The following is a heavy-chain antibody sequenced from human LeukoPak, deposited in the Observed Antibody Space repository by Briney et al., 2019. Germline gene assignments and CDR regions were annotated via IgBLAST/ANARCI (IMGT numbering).Heavy chain of an antibody. CDR3: ARVGAVAGPSAAFDI. J-gene: IGHJ3*02. CDR1: GGSISSSSYY. D-gene: IGHD6-19*01. V-gene: IGHV4-39*07. CDR2: IYHSGST. Sequence: PSETLSLTCTVSGGSISSSSYYWGWIRQPPVKGLEWIGSIYHSGSTYYNPSLKSRVTISVDTSKNQFSLKLSSVTAADTAVYYCARVGAVAGPSAAFDIWGQGTMVTVSS.